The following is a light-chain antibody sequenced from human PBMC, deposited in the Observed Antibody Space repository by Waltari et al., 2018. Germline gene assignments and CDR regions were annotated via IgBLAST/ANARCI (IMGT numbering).Light chain of an antibody. V-gene: IGKV3-20*01. CDR3: QQYDGSVVT. CDR2: GAS. CDR1: QTSTGSW. Sequence: CKASQTSTGSWLTWYHQKPGQAPRLLIYGASNGAPGIPDRFSGSGSGTGFTLTISRLEPEDSAVYYCQQYDGSVVTFGGGTKVEIK. J-gene: IGKJ4*01.